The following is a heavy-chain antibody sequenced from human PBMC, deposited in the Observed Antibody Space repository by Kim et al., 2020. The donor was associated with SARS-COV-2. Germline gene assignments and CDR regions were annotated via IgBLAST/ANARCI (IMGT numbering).Heavy chain of an antibody. D-gene: IGHD3-3*01. CDR2: IYYSGST. Sequence: SETLSLTCTVSGGSISSYYWSWIRQPPGKGLEWIGYIYYSGSTNYNPSLKSRVTISVDTSKNQFSLKLSSVTAADTAVYYCARAAESYYDFWSGYSQYWYFDLWGRGTLVTVSS. J-gene: IGHJ2*01. CDR3: ARAAESYYDFWSGYSQYWYFDL. CDR1: GGSISSYY. V-gene: IGHV4-59*01.